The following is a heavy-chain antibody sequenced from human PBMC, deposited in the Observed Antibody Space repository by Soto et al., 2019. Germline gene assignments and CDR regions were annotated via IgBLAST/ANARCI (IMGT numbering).Heavy chain of an antibody. V-gene: IGHV3-30*04. CDR1: GFTFSSYA. CDR2: ISYDGRNK. D-gene: IGHD2-15*01. CDR3: AREVVVAALYFDY. Sequence: GGSLRLSCAASGFTFSSYAMHWVRQAPGKGLEWVAVISYDGRNKYYADSVKGRFTISRDNSKNTLYLQMNSLRAEEKAVYYRAREVVVAALYFDYWGQGTLVTVSS. J-gene: IGHJ4*02.